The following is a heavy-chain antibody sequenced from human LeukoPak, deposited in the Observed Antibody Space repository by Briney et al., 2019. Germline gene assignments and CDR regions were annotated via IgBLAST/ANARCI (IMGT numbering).Heavy chain of an antibody. CDR1: GYTFPSYY. J-gene: IGHJ3*02. CDR2: ITTSGGTT. Sequence: GASVKVSCKASGYTFPSYYIHWVRLDPGPGLEWMGIITTSGGTTSYAQKFQDRVTMTRDTSTSTVYMELTSLRYEDTAMYYCAKLRTVVKRNDAFDIWGQGTMVTVSS. CDR3: AKLRTVVKRNDAFDI. V-gene: IGHV1-46*01. D-gene: IGHD3-22*01.